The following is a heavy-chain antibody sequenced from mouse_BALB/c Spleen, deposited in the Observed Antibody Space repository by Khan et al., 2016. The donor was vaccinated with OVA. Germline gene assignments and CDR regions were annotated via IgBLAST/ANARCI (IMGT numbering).Heavy chain of an antibody. V-gene: IGHV5-6*01. CDR3: ARLAYYYNSEGFAY. Sequence: EVELVESGGDLVKPGGSLKLSCAVSGFTFSTYGMSWVRQTPDMRLEWVATISSGGHYTYYPDSVKGRFTISRDNAKNTLYLQMSSLKSEDTDIYYCARLAYYYNSEGFAYWGQGTLVTVSA. CDR2: ISSGGHYT. J-gene: IGHJ3*01. D-gene: IGHD1-1*01. CDR1: GFTFSTYG.